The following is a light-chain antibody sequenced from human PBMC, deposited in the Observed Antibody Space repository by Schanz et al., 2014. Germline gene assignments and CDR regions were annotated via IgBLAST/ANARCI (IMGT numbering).Light chain of an antibody. Sequence: EIVLTQSPATLSVSPGEGATLSCRASQSVSSDYLAWYQQKPGQTPRLLIYGASSRATGIPDRFSGSGSGTDFTLTISRLEPEDFAVYYCQQYGSSPALTFGGGTKVEIK. CDR3: QQYGSSPALT. J-gene: IGKJ4*01. CDR1: QSVSSDY. V-gene: IGKV3-20*01. CDR2: GAS.